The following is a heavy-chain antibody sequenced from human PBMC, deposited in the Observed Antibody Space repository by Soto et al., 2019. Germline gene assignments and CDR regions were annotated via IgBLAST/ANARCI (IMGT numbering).Heavy chain of an antibody. CDR3: ARTQVAAAGSYYYHGMDV. Sequence: ASVKVSCKASGGTFSSYAISWLRQAPGQGLEWMGGIIPIFGTANYAQKFQGRVTITADESTSTAYMELSSLRSEDTAVYYCARTQVAAAGSYYYHGMDVWGQGTTVTVSS. D-gene: IGHD6-13*01. V-gene: IGHV1-69*01. J-gene: IGHJ6*02. CDR2: IIPIFGTA. CDR1: GGTFSSYA.